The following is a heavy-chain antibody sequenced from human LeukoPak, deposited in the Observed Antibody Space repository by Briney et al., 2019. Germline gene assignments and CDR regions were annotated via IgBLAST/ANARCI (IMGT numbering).Heavy chain of an antibody. CDR2: ISGSGDTT. Sequence: GGSLRLSCAASGFTFSSYAMTWVRQAPGKGLEWVSVISGSGDTTYYADSVKGRFTISRDNSKNTLYLQMNSLRAEDTAVYYCAKRNQYYYDSSGYYDYWGQGTLVTVSS. CDR1: GFTFSSYA. CDR3: AKRNQYYYDSSGYYDY. D-gene: IGHD3-22*01. J-gene: IGHJ4*02. V-gene: IGHV3-23*01.